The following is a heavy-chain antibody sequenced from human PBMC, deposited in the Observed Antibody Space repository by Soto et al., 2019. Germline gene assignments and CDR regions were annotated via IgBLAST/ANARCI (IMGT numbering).Heavy chain of an antibody. D-gene: IGHD2-15*01. CDR1: GFTFSSYA. CDR2: ISGSGGST. Sequence: EVQLLESGGGLVQPGGSLRLSCAASGFTFSSYAMSWVHQAPGKGLEWVSAISGSGGSTYYADSVKGRFTISRDNSKNTLYLQMNSLRAEDTAVYYCAKAGRVIVTPLDYWGQGTLVTVSS. J-gene: IGHJ4*02. CDR3: AKAGRVIVTPLDY. V-gene: IGHV3-23*01.